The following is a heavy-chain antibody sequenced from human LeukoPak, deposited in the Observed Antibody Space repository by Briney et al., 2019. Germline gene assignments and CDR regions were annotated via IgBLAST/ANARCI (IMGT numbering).Heavy chain of an antibody. Sequence: GGSLRLSCEASGFTFSNHAMSWVRQAPGKGLEWVSAISGAADRTYYADSVKGRFTISRDNSKDTLYLQMDSLRAEDTAVYYCVRDRGASDVDYFDYWGQGTLVTVSS. J-gene: IGHJ4*02. CDR1: GFTFSNHA. V-gene: IGHV3-23*01. CDR3: VRDRGASDVDYFDY. D-gene: IGHD3-16*01. CDR2: ISGAADRT.